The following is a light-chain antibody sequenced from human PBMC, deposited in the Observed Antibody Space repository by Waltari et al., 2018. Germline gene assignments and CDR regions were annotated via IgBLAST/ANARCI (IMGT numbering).Light chain of an antibody. CDR3: ALYMGGGIWV. CDR1: SGSISATSY. J-gene: IGLJ3*02. Sequence: QTVVTQEPSLSVSPGGTVTLTCALSSGSISATSYATWYQQTPGQRPRTLVYKANARSSGVPDRFSGSILENKAALTITGAQADDECDYYCALYMGGGIWVFGGGTKLTVL. V-gene: IGLV8-61*01. CDR2: KAN.